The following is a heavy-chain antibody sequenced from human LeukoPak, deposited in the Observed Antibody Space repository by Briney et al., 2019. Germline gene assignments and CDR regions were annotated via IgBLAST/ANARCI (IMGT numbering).Heavy chain of an antibody. D-gene: IGHD6-19*01. CDR2: IYYSGST. CDR3: ARLYSSGWYSTY. V-gene: IGHV4-39*01. CDR1: GGSISSSSYY. Sequence: SETLSPTCTVSGGSISSSSYYWGWIRQPPGKGLEWIGSIYYSGSTYYNPSLKSRVTISVDTSKNQFSLKLSSVTAADTAVYYCARLYSSGWYSTYWGQGTLVTVSS. J-gene: IGHJ4*02.